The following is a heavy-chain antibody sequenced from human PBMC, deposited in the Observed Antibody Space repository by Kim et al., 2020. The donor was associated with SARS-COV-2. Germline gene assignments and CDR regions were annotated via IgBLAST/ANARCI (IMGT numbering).Heavy chain of an antibody. J-gene: IGHJ3*02. CDR3: ARDRRYSNGYDVFDI. D-gene: IGHD6-19*01. Sequence: VKGGFTVSRDNAKNSLYLQMNSLSDEDTAVYYCARDRRYSNGYDVFDIWGQGTMVTVSS. V-gene: IGHV3-48*02.